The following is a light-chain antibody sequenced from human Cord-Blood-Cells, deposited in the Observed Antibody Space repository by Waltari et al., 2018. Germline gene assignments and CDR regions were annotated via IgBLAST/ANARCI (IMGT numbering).Light chain of an antibody. V-gene: IGLV1-40*01. J-gene: IGLJ3*02. CDR3: QSYDSSRRV. Sequence: QSVLTQPPSVSGAPGQRVTISCTGSSSNIGAGYDVLWYQQLTGTAPKLLIYGNSNRPSGVPDRFSGSKSGTSASLAITGLQAEDEADYYCQSYDSSRRVFGGGTKLTVL. CDR2: GNS. CDR1: SSNIGAGYD.